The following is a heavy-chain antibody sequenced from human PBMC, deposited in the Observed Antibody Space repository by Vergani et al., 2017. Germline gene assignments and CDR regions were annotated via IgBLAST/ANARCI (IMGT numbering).Heavy chain of an antibody. CDR1: GGSFSTGCQS. Sequence: QVQLQESGPGLVKPSQTLSLTCTVSGGSFSTGCQSWTWLRQSAGKGLEWIGRIYTSGATNYNPSLRSRAIMSGDASKKQFSLKLTSVTAADTAVYYCARDGGEYDKDALDVWGQGTKVTVTS. CDR2: IYTSGAT. D-gene: IGHD2-21*01. J-gene: IGHJ3*01. V-gene: IGHV4-61*02. CDR3: ARDGGEYDKDALDV.